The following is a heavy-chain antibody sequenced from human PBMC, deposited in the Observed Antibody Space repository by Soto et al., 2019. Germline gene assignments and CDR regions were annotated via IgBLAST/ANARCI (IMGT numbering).Heavy chain of an antibody. CDR2: ICHGGGA. CDR1: GGTFSGYW. Sequence: SETLCLTCAVYGGTFSGYWWSWIRQTPGERIEWVGDICHGGGANYNPSLKRRVSFSTEPSKNQFSLKLNSVMAADPAVYYCAGYSNSWSKYVKHWGRGSLVTVSS. D-gene: IGHD6-13*01. J-gene: IGHJ1*01. CDR3: AGYSNSWSKYVKH. V-gene: IGHV4-34*08.